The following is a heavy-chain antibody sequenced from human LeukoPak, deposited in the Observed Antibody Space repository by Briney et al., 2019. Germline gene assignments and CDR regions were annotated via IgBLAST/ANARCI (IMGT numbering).Heavy chain of an antibody. CDR1: GFTFSNYW. CDR3: ARDPVEWELLLDC. J-gene: IGHJ4*02. Sequence: GGSLRLSCAASGFTFSNYWMGWVRQAPGKRPEWVANMNIDGSEKYYADSVKGRFTISRDNARNSVYLQMNSLRVEDAAVYYCARDPVEWELLLDCWGQGTLVTVSS. CDR2: MNIDGSEK. V-gene: IGHV3-7*01. D-gene: IGHD1-26*01.